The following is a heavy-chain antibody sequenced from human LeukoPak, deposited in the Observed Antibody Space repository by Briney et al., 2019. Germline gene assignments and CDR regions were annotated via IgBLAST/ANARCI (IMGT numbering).Heavy chain of an antibody. D-gene: IGHD5-24*01. J-gene: IGHJ3*02. CDR3: ARDTITSVAFDI. V-gene: IGHV4-39*07. CDR2: IYYSGST. CDR1: GGSISSSSYY. Sequence: SETLSLTCTVSGGSISSSSYYWGWIRQPPGKGLEWIGSIYYSGSTYYNPSLKSRVTISVDTSKNQFSLKLSSVTAADTAVYYCARDTITSVAFDIWGQGTMVTVSS.